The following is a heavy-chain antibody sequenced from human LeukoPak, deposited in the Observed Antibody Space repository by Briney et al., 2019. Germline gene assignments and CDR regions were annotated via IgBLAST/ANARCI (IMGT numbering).Heavy chain of an antibody. J-gene: IGHJ4*02. CDR2: ISSSSYI. CDR3: ARDAVVGTFDY. CDR1: GFTFSSYS. D-gene: IGHD3-22*01. V-gene: IGHV3-21*01. Sequence: KPGGSLRLSCAASGFTFSSYSMTWVRQAPGKGLEWVSSISSSSYIYYADSVKGRFTISRDNAKNSLYLQMNSLRAEDTAVYYCARDAVVGTFDYWGQGTLVTVSS.